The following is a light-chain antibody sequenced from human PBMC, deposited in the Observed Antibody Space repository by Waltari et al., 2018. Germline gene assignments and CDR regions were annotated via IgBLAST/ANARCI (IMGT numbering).Light chain of an antibody. CDR3: QAWDSSIA. Sequence: SYELTQPPSVSVSPGQTASIPCSGDKLGEKYACWYQQKPGQSPVLVIYQDTKRPSGIPERFSGSNSGNTATLTISGTQAIDEADYYCQAWDSSIAFGGGTKLTVL. CDR1: KLGEKY. J-gene: IGLJ2*01. CDR2: QDT. V-gene: IGLV3-1*01.